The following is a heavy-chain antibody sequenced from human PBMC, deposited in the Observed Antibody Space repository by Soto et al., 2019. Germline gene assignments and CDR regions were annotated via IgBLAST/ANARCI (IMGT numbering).Heavy chain of an antibody. CDR2: ISANNGDT. V-gene: IGHV1-18*01. D-gene: IGHD2-15*01. J-gene: IGHJ4*02. CDR1: GYTFNSYG. Sequence: QVQLVQPGTEVKKPGASVKVSCKASGYTFNSYGISWVRQAPGQGLEWMGWISANNGDTNSAPKFQGRITMTTDTSTSTAYMELRSLRSDDTAVYYCATDYRAACGGSCYYFDYWGQGTLVTVSA. CDR3: ATDYRAACGGSCYYFDY.